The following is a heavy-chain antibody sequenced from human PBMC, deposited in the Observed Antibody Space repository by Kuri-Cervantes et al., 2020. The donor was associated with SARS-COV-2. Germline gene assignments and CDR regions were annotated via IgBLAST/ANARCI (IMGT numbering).Heavy chain of an antibody. D-gene: IGHD3-10*01. CDR3: AKDDSPYYSRSGPRGGVAFDI. J-gene: IGHJ3*02. Sequence: SMKLSCAASAFIFWSYWMTWVRQAPGKGLEWVSGISWNSGSIGYADSVKGQFTISRDNAKNSLYLQMNSLRAEYTALYYCAKDDSPYYSRSGPRGGVAFDIWGQGTMVTVSS. CDR1: AFIFWSYW. V-gene: IGHV3-9*01. CDR2: ISWNSGSI.